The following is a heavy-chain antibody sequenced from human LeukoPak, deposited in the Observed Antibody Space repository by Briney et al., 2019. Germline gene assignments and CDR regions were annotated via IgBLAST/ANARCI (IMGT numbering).Heavy chain of an antibody. CDR2: XXAYNGXT. V-gene: IGHV1-18*01. D-gene: IGHD5-12*01. Sequence: ASVKVSCKASGYTFTSYGISWVXXAXGQGXXXXXXXXAYNGXTNYAQKLQXRXTMXXDTSXSTAYMELRSLRSDDTAVYYCARDSYVVATLRHFDYWGQGTLVTVSS. J-gene: IGHJ4*02. CDR3: ARDSYVVATLRHFDY. CDR1: GYTFTSYG.